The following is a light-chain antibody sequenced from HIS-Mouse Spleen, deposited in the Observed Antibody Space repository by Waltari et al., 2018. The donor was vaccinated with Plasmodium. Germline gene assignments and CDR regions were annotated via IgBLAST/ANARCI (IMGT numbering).Light chain of an antibody. V-gene: IGKV1-39*01. Sequence: DIQMTQSPSSLSASVGDRVTIICRASQSISSYLNWYQQKPGKAPKLLIYAASSLQSGVPSRFSGSGSGTDFTLTISSLQPEDFATYYCQQNYNTWTFGQGTKVEIK. CDR2: AAS. CDR1: QSISSY. J-gene: IGKJ1*01. CDR3: QQNYNTWT.